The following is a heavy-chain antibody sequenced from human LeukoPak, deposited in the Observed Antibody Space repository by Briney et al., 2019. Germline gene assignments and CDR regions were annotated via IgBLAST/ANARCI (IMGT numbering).Heavy chain of an antibody. Sequence: GGSLRLSCAASGFTFSSYGMHWVRQAPGKGLEWVAVISYDGSNKYYADSVKGRFTISRDNSKNTLYLQMNSLRAEDTAVYYCAKGQGIYDRSSYDYWGQGTLVTVSS. CDR1: GFTFSSYG. CDR2: ISYDGSNK. V-gene: IGHV3-30*18. J-gene: IGHJ4*02. D-gene: IGHD3-9*01. CDR3: AKGQGIYDRSSYDY.